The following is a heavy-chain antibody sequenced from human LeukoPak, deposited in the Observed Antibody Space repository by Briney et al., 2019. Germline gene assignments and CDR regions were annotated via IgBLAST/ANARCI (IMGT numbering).Heavy chain of an antibody. CDR3: ARDSAGLLDY. V-gene: IGHV1-69*04. CDR1: GGTFSSYA. J-gene: IGHJ4*02. D-gene: IGHD2-15*01. CDR2: IIPIPGIA. Sequence: SVKVSCKASGGTFSSYAISWVRQAPGQGLEWMGRIIPIPGIANYAQKFQGRVTITADKSTSTAYMELSSLRSEDTAVYYCARDSAGLLDYWGQGTLVTVSS.